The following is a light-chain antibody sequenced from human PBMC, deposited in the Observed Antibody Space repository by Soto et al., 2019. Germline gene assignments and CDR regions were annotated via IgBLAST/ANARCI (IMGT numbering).Light chain of an antibody. Sequence: QSALTQPASVSGSPGQSLTISCTGSSSDVGSYILVSWYQQHPGKAPKLIIYEGSKRPSGVSDRFSGSKSGNTASLAISGLRAEDEADYYCCSYTGGSTFVFGTGTKLTVL. CDR3: CSYTGGSTFV. CDR1: SSDVGSYIL. CDR2: EGS. V-gene: IGLV2-23*01. J-gene: IGLJ1*01.